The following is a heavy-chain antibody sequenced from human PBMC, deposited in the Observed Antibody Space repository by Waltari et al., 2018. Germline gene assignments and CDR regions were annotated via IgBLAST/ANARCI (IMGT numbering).Heavy chain of an antibody. D-gene: IGHD4-17*01. CDR2: INHSGST. CDR1: GGSFSGYY. V-gene: IGHV4-34*01. CDR3: AGSTVVTHYYYYMDV. J-gene: IGHJ6*03. Sequence: QVQLQQWGAGLLKPSETLSLTCAVYGGSFSGYYWSWLRQPPGKGLEWIGEINHSGSTNYNPSLKSRVTISVDTSKNQFSLKLSSVTAADTAVYYCAGSTVVTHYYYYMDVWGKGTTVIVSS.